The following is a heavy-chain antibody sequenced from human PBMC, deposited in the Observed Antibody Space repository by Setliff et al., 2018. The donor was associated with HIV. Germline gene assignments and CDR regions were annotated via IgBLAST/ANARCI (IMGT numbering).Heavy chain of an antibody. CDR1: GFTFSNAW. CDR3: TTRGITMIVVVITYYWYFDL. Sequence: RLSCAASGFTFSNAWMSWVRQAPGKGLEWVGRIKSKTDGGTTDYAAPVKGRFTISRDDSKNTLYLQMNSLKTEDTAVYYCTTRGITMIVVVITYYWYFDLWGRGTLVTVSS. CDR2: IKSKTDGGTT. D-gene: IGHD3-22*01. V-gene: IGHV3-15*01. J-gene: IGHJ2*01.